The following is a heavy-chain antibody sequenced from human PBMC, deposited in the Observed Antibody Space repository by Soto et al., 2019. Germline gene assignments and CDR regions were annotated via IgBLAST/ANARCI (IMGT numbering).Heavy chain of an antibody. V-gene: IGHV3-30*18. Sequence: GGSLRLSCAASGFTFSSYGMHWVRQAPGKGLEWVAVISYDGSNKYYADSVKGRFTISRDNSKNTLYLQMNSLRAEDTAVYYCAKARLRFSQGGMDVWGQGTTVTVSS. CDR3: AKARLRFSQGGMDV. J-gene: IGHJ6*02. CDR2: ISYDGSNK. D-gene: IGHD3-3*01. CDR1: GFTFSSYG.